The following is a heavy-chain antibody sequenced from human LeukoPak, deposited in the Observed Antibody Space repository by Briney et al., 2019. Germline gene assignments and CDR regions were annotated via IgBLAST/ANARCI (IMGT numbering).Heavy chain of an antibody. D-gene: IGHD3-22*01. CDR3: ARDRYYYDSSGMNWFDP. CDR1: GGSISSYY. V-gene: IGHV4-59*12. J-gene: IGHJ5*02. CDR2: IYYSGST. Sequence: SETLSLTCTVSGGSISSYYWSWIRQPPGKGLEWVGYIYYSGSTNYNPSLKSRVTMSVDTSKNQFSLKLSSVTAADTAVYYCARDRYYYDSSGMNWFDPWGQGTLVTVSP.